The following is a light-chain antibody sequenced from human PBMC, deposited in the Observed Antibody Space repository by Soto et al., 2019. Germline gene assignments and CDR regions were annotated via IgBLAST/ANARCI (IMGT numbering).Light chain of an antibody. CDR1: QTVTTY. V-gene: IGKV1-39*01. J-gene: IGKJ1*01. Sequence: DIQMPQSPSSLSASVGARVTITCRASQTVTTYLNWYQQRPGQAPQLLISAASRLKSGVPSRFSGSGSGTDFTLTISSLQPEDSATYYCQHSYSTPPTFGQGTRVEIK. CDR3: QHSYSTPPT. CDR2: AAS.